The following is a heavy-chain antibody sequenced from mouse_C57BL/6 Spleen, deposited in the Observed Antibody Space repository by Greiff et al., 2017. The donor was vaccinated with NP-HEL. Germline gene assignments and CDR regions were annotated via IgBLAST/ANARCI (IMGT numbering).Heavy chain of an antibody. CDR3: ARGYSNEYYFDY. Sequence: QVQLQQPGAELVKPGASVKMSCKASGYTFTSYWITWVKQRPGQGLEWIGEIDPSDSYTNYNQKFKGKSTLTVDKSSSTAYMQLSSLTSEDSAVYYCARGYSNEYYFDYWGQGTTLTVSS. CDR2: IDPSDSYT. CDR1: GYTFTSYW. J-gene: IGHJ2*01. D-gene: IGHD2-5*01. V-gene: IGHV1-69*01.